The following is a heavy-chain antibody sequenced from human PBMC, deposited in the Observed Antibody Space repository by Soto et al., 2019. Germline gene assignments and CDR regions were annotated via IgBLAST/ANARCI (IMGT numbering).Heavy chain of an antibody. CDR2: ISSGSTKT. CDR3: ARDAKTLVTVDFALYYYGMDV. CDR1: GFPFSSYS. D-gene: IGHD5-18*01. Sequence: EVQLVESGGGLVKPGGSLRLCCAASGFPFSSYSMNWVRQAPGKGLEWVSPISSGSTKTCFADSVQGRFTISRDNAKNTLYLQMNSLRAEDTAVYYCARDAKTLVTVDFALYYYGMDVWGQGTTVTVSS. J-gene: IGHJ6*02. V-gene: IGHV3-21*01.